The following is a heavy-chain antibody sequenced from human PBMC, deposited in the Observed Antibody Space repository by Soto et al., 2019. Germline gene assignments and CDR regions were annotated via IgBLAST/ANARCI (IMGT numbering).Heavy chain of an antibody. V-gene: IGHV3-7*01. J-gene: IGHJ4*02. D-gene: IGHD3-22*01. CDR1: GFTFSSYW. CDR3: ARGSSVYESSGYAFDY. CDR2: IKQDGSHK. Sequence: XVSLLLSCAASGFTFSSYWMSWVRQAPGKGLEWVANIKQDGSHKFYVDSVKGRFTMSRDNAKNSLYLQMSSLRAEDTAVYYCARGSSVYESSGYAFDYWGQGSLVTVSS.